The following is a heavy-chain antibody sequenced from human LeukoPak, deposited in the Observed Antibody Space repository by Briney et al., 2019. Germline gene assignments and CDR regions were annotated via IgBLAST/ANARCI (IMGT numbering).Heavy chain of an antibody. CDR1: GFTFSSYA. CDR3: ARNSWAYGSAFDI. J-gene: IGHJ3*02. V-gene: IGHV3-64*01. D-gene: IGHD3-10*01. Sequence: GGSLRLSCAASGFTFSSYAMHWVRQAPGKGLVYVSAISSNGGSTYYANSVKGRFTISRDNSKNTLYLRMNSLRAEDTAVYYCARNSWAYGSAFDIWGQGTMVTVSS. CDR2: ISSNGGST.